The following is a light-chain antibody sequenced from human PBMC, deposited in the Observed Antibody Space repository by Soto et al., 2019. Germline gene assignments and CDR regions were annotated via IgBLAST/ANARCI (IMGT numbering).Light chain of an antibody. CDR3: QQYGISPVT. CDR2: GAS. CDR1: QSVNSD. Sequence: EIVLTQSPGTLSLSPGERATLSCRASQSVNSDLAWYQQKPGQAPRLLISGASDRATGVPARFSGSGSGTDFTLTISRLEPEDFAVYYCQQYGISPVTFGQGTKVDIK. V-gene: IGKV3-20*01. J-gene: IGKJ1*01.